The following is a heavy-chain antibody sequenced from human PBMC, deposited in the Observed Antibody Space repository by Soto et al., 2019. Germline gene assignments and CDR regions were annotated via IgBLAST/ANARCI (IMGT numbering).Heavy chain of an antibody. Sequence: PSETLSLTCTVTGGSISTYYWSWIRQPPGKGLEWIGHIYYSGNTNYNPSLKSRVTISVDTSKNQFSLKLSSVTAADTAVYYCARIRYSSSWYYFDYWGQGTLVTVSS. CDR1: GGSISTYY. V-gene: IGHV4-59*13. J-gene: IGHJ4*02. D-gene: IGHD6-13*01. CDR3: ARIRYSSSWYYFDY. CDR2: IYYSGNT.